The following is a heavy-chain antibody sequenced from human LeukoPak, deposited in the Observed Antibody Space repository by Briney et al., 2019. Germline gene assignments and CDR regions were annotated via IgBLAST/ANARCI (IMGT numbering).Heavy chain of an antibody. J-gene: IGHJ6*03. CDR1: GFTFSSYA. CDR2: ISYDGSNK. Sequence: GGSLRLSCAASGFTFSSYAMHWVRQAPGKGLEWVAVISYDGSNKYYADSVKGRFTISRDNSKNTLYLQMNSLRAGDTAVYYCARDGSYYYYYMDVWGKGTTVTVSS. V-gene: IGHV3-30*04. CDR3: ARDGSYYYYYMDV.